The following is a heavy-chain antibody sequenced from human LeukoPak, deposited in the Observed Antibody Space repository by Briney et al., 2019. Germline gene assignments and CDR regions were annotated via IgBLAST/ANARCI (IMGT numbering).Heavy chain of an antibody. D-gene: IGHD3-22*01. Sequence: ASVKVSCKASTYTFTRYGISWVRQAPGQGLEWMAWINTYNGNTYYAEKFQGRVTMTTDTSTSTAYMELRSLRSDDTDVYYCARDRGDGGYYDSSGYYSTPNFEYWGQGTLVTVSS. V-gene: IGHV1-18*01. J-gene: IGHJ4*02. CDR2: INTYNGNT. CDR1: TYTFTRYG. CDR3: ARDRGDGGYYDSSGYYSTPNFEY.